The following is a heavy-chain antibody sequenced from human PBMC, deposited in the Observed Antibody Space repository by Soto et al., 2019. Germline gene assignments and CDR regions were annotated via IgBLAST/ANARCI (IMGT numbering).Heavy chain of an antibody. CDR1: GYTFTSYY. J-gene: IGHJ4*02. Sequence: QVQLVQSGAEVKKPGASVKVSCKASGYTFTSYYMHWVRQAPGQGLEWMGIINPSGGSTSYAQKFKGRVTMTRDTSTSTVYMELSSLRSEDTAVYYCARHEAARAYSSGWYVAPGYFDYWGQGTLVTVSS. CDR2: INPSGGST. D-gene: IGHD6-19*01. V-gene: IGHV1-46*01. CDR3: ARHEAARAYSSGWYVAPGYFDY.